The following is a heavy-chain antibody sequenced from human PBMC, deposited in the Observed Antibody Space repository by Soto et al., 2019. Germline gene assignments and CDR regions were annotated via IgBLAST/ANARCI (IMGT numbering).Heavy chain of an antibody. V-gene: IGHV3-23*01. D-gene: IGHD3-22*01. CDR3: AKEPNYYDSSGYYYTKWFDP. J-gene: IGHJ5*02. CDR1: GFTFSSYA. Sequence: PGGSLRLSCAASGFTFSSYAMSWVRQAPGKGLEWVSAISGSGGSTYYADSVKGRFTISRDNSKNTLYLQMNSLRAEDTAVYYCAKEPNYYDSSGYYYTKWFDPWGQGTLVTVSS. CDR2: ISGSGGST.